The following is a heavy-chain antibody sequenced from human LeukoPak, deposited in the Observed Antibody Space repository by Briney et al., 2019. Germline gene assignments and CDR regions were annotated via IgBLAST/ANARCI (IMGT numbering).Heavy chain of an antibody. J-gene: IGHJ4*02. Sequence: SETLSLTCTVSGGSISSSSYYWGWIRQPPGKGLEWIGSIYYSGSTYYNPSLKSRVTISVDTSKNQFSLKLSSVTAADTAVYYCARELDELYSGIDYWGQGTLVTVSS. V-gene: IGHV4-39*07. CDR3: ARELDELYSGIDY. D-gene: IGHD1-26*01. CDR1: GGSISSSSYY. CDR2: IYYSGST.